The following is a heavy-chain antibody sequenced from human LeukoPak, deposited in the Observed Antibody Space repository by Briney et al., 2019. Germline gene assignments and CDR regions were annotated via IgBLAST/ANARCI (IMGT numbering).Heavy chain of an antibody. CDR3: AKDSGSYVDYFDY. V-gene: IGHV3-53*01. CDR2: IYSGGST. Sequence: TGGSLRLSCAASGFTVSSNYMSWVRQAPGKGLEWVPVIYSGGSTYYADSVKGRFTISRDNSKDTLYLQMNSLRAEDTAVYYCAKDSGSYVDYFDYWGQGTLVTVSS. CDR1: GFTVSSNY. D-gene: IGHD1-26*01. J-gene: IGHJ4*02.